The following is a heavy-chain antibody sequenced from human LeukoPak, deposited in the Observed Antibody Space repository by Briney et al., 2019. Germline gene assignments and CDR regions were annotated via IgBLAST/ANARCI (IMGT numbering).Heavy chain of an antibody. V-gene: IGHV3-11*06. CDR3: ARSLISAVIGMDV. CDR2: ISGGSTYT. J-gene: IGHJ6*02. D-gene: IGHD3-3*01. CDR1: GFTLKEYY. Sequence: PGGSLRLSCAGSGFTLKEYYRNWIRQAPGKGLEWVSYISGGSTYTNYANSVKGRFTISRDNARNSLFLQMNSLTAEDTAIYYCARSLISAVIGMDVWGQGTAVTVSS.